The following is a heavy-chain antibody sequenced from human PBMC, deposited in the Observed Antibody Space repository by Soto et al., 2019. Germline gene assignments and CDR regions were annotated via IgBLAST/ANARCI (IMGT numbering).Heavy chain of an antibody. J-gene: IGHJ6*02. D-gene: IGHD2-2*01. CDR1: GGSVSSGSYY. Sequence: PSETLSLTCTVSGGSVSSGSYYWSWIRQPPGKGLEWIGYIYYSGSTNYNPSLKSRVTISVDTSKNQFSLKLSSVTAADTAVYYCARERGGDDIVVVTALLGGMDVWGQGTRVTVSS. V-gene: IGHV4-61*01. CDR2: IYYSGST. CDR3: ARERGGDDIVVVTALLGGMDV.